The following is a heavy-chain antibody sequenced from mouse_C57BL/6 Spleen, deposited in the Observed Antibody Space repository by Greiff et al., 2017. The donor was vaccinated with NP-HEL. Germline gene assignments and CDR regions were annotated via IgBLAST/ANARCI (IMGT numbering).Heavy chain of an antibody. CDR1: GFTFTDYY. V-gene: IGHV7-3*01. CDR2: IRNKANGYTT. CDR3: ARYDYGSSDAMDY. J-gene: IGHJ4*01. D-gene: IGHD1-1*01. Sequence: EVMLVESGGGLVQPGGSLSLSCAASGFTFTDYYMSWVRQPPGKALEWLGFIRNKANGYTTEYSASVKGRFTISRDNSQSILYLQMNALRAEDSATYYCARYDYGSSDAMDYWGQGTSVTVSS.